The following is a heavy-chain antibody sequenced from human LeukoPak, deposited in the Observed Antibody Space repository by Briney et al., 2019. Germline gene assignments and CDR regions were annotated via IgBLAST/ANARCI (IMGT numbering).Heavy chain of an antibody. CDR2: ISGSGGST. V-gene: IGHV3-23*01. CDR1: GFTFSSYG. J-gene: IGHJ4*02. D-gene: IGHD3-10*01. CDR3: AKPTLWFGELLYGGFDY. Sequence: GGSLRLSCAASGFTFSSYGMTWVRQAPGKGLEWVSGISGSGGSTYYADSVKGRFTISRDNSKNTPFLQMNSLRAEDTAVYYCAKPTLWFGELLYGGFDYWGQGTLVTVSS.